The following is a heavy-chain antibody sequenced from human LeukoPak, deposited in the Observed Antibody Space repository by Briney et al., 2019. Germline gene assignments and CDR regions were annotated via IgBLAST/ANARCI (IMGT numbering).Heavy chain of an antibody. CDR1: GFTFTDYF. Sequence: GGSLRLSCVASGFTFTDYFMSWVRQAPGKGLEWVAVISYDGSNKYYADSVKGRFTISRDNSKNTLYLQMNSLRAEDTAVYYCARDPSIAAAGSYYFDYWGQGTLVTVSS. CDR2: ISYDGSNK. V-gene: IGHV3-30-3*01. D-gene: IGHD6-13*01. CDR3: ARDPSIAAAGSYYFDY. J-gene: IGHJ4*02.